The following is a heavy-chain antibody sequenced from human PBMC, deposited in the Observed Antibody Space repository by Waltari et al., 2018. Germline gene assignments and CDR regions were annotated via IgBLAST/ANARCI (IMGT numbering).Heavy chain of an antibody. D-gene: IGHD3-22*01. CDR3: ARGLTMIVVVPLGY. Sequence: QVQLVQSGAEVKKPGASVKVSCKASGYTFTGYYMHWVRQAPGQGLEWMGRINPTSGGTNYAQKFQVRVTRTRDTSISTAYMELSRLRSDDTAVYYCARGLTMIVVVPLGYWGQGTLVTVSS. CDR1: GYTFTGYY. CDR2: INPTSGGT. J-gene: IGHJ4*02. V-gene: IGHV1-2*06.